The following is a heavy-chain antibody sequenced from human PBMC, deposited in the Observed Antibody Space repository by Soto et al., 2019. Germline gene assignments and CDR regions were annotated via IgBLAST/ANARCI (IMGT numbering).Heavy chain of an antibody. D-gene: IGHD5-18*01. Sequence: GESLKISCKGSGYSFTSYWIGWVRQMPGKGLEWMGIIYPGDSDTRYSPSFQGQVTISADKSISTAYLKWGSLKASDTAMYYCARRAVDTAMDYWGQGTLVTVSS. CDR2: IYPGDSDT. CDR1: GYSFTSYW. V-gene: IGHV5-51*01. CDR3: ARRAVDTAMDY. J-gene: IGHJ4*02.